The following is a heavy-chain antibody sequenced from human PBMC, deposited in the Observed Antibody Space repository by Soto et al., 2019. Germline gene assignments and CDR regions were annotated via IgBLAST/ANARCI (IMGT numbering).Heavy chain of an antibody. D-gene: IGHD1-26*01. CDR3: ARDSGTYQYYYHGMDV. CDR2: ITFDGNKK. J-gene: IGHJ6*02. V-gene: IGHV3-30*03. Sequence: GGSLRLSCASSEFPFSNYAMSWVRQAPGKGLEWVSAITFDGNKKYYADSVKGRFTISRDNPKNTLYLQMNSLRPEDTAVYFCARDSGTYQYYYHGMDVWGQGTTVTVSS. CDR1: EFPFSNYA.